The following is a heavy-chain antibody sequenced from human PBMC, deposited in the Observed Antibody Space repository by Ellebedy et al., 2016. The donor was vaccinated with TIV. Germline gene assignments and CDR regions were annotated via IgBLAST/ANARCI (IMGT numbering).Heavy chain of an antibody. J-gene: IGHJ4*02. CDR1: GFTFSSHW. CDR3: ARQLGGGGAY. V-gene: IGHV3-74*01. Sequence: GESLKISXAASGFTFSSHWMHWVRQAPGKGLVWVSRINRDGSSTGYADSVKGRLTISRDNAKNTLYLQMDSLRAEDTAVYYCARQLGGGGAYWGQGTLVTVSS. CDR2: INRDGSST. D-gene: IGHD2-21*01.